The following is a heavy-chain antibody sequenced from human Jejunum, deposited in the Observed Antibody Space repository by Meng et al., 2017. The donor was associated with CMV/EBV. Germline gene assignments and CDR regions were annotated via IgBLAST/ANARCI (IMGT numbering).Heavy chain of an antibody. D-gene: IGHD3-3*01. CDR1: GYY. CDR2: VYRSGST. Sequence: GYYWSWIRQPPGKGLEWIGSVYRSGSTYYNPSLKSRVTISVDTSTNQFFLNLSSVTATDTAVYYCARDMNDYWSGYHPFDYWGQGTLVTVSS. CDR3: ARDMNDYWSGYHPFDY. J-gene: IGHJ4*02. V-gene: IGHV4-38-2*02.